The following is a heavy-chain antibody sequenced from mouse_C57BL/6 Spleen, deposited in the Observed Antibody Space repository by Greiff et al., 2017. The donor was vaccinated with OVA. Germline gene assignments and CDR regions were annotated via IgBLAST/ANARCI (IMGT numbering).Heavy chain of an antibody. CDR1: GFSLTSYG. D-gene: IGHD1-1*01. J-gene: IGHJ4*01. Sequence: QVQLKESGPGLVQPSQSLSITCTVSGFSLTSYGVHWVRQSPGKGLEWLGVIWSGGSPDYNAAFISRLSISKDNSKSQVFFKMNSLQADDTAIYYCATRGDYGNYYAMDYWGQGTSVTVSS. CDR2: IWSGGSP. CDR3: ATRGDYGNYYAMDY. V-gene: IGHV2-2*01.